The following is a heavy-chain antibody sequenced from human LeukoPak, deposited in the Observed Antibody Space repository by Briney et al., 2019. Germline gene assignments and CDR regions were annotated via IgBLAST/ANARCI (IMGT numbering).Heavy chain of an antibody. CDR1: GFTFSNAW. CDR3: TAYSLNAFDY. V-gene: IGHV3-15*01. CDR2: IKSKTDGGTT. J-gene: IGHJ4*02. Sequence: GGSLRLSCAASGFTFSNAWMSWVRQAPGKGLEWVGRIKSKTDGGTTDYVAPVKGRFTISRDDSKNTLYLQMNGLKTEDTAVYYCTAYSLNAFDYWGQGTLVTVSS. D-gene: IGHD1-26*01.